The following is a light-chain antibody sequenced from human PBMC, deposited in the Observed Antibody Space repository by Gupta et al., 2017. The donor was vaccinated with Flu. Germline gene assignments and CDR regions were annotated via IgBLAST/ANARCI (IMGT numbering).Light chain of an antibody. Sequence: DIQLTQSPSFLSASVGDRVSITCRASQDINDYLAWYQQKPGKAPKVLISSASTLLSGVPSRFIGSGSGTEFTLTISSLQPEDFATYSCQQLNSYPYTFGQGTKLEI. CDR3: QQLNSYPYT. CDR2: SAS. J-gene: IGKJ2*01. V-gene: IGKV1-9*01. CDR1: QDINDY.